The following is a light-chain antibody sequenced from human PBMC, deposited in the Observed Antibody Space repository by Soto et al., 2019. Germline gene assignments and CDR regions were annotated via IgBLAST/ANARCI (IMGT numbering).Light chain of an antibody. CDR3: LQDHNYPLT. V-gene: IGKV1-6*02. J-gene: IGKJ4*01. CDR2: AAT. CDR1: QGIGND. Sequence: AIQMAQSPSSLSASVGDRVAITCRASQGIGNDVGWYQQKPGKAPKLLLYAATTLQSGVPSRFSGTRSGTDFTLTISSLQHEDFATYYCLQDHNYPLTFGGGTKVEIK.